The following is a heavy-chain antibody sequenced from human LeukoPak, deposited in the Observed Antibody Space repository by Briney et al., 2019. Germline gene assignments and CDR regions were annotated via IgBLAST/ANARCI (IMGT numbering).Heavy chain of an antibody. CDR1: GGSISSYY. CDR3: ARDFPIYDFWSGYYRPSHFDY. J-gene: IGHJ4*02. V-gene: IGHV4-59*01. D-gene: IGHD3-3*01. Sequence: SXXLSLTCTVSGGSISSYYWSWIRQPPGKGLEWIGYIYYSGSTNYNPSLKRRVNISVEKYKKQFSLKLSSVTAADTAVYYCARDFPIYDFWSGYYRPSHFDYWGQGTLVTVSS. CDR2: IYYSGST.